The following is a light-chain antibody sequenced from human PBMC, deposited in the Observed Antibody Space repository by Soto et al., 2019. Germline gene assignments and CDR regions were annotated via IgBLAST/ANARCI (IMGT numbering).Light chain of an antibody. CDR1: QSVSSN. CDR3: QQYNNWPRT. CDR2: GAS. Sequence: EVVMTQSPATVSVSTGERATLSCRASQSVSSNLSWYQQKPGQAPRLLIYGASTRATGIPARFSGSGSGTEFTLTISSLQSEDFAVYYCQQYNNWPRTFGQGTKV. J-gene: IGKJ1*01. V-gene: IGKV3-15*01.